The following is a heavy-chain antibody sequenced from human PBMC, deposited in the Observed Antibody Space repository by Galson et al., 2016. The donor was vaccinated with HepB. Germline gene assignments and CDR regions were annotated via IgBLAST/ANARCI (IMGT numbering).Heavy chain of an antibody. CDR2: IYYTGST. V-gene: IGHV4-39*01. D-gene: IGHD2-2*01. CDR1: GGSISSRGFY. Sequence: SETLSLTCTVSGGSISSRGFYWAWFRQPPGKGLEWIGSIYYTGSTSYYESLKSRVTISVDTSKSQFSLNLRSVTAADTAVYYCARRSGVSSRTYQGIDYWGQGTLVTVSS. CDR3: ARRSGVSSRTYQGIDY. J-gene: IGHJ4*02.